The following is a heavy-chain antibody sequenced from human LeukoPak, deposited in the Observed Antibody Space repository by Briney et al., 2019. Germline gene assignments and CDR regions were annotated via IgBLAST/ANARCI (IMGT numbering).Heavy chain of an antibody. Sequence: ASVKVSCKASGYSFTGQDMHWVRQAPGQGLEWMGWINPDSGDTNYAQKFQGRVTMTGDTTISTAYMELNRLTSDDTAVYYCASYPRYSSTPPFDYWGQGTAVTVSS. CDR3: ASYPRYSSTPPFDY. D-gene: IGHD6-19*01. CDR2: INPDSGDT. J-gene: IGHJ4*02. V-gene: IGHV1-2*02. CDR1: GYSFTGQD.